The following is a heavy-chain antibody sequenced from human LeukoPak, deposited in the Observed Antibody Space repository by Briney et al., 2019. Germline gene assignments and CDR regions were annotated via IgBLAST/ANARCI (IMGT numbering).Heavy chain of an antibody. CDR1: GGSISSYF. D-gene: IGHD2-21*02. CDR3: ARHVMVTASLYFDY. J-gene: IGHJ4*02. Sequence: PSESLSLTCTVSGGSISSYFWSWIRQPPGKGLEWIGYIYYSGSTNYNPSLKSRVTISVDTSKNQFSLKLSSVTAADTAVYYCARHVMVTASLYFDYWGQGTLVTVSS. V-gene: IGHV4-59*08. CDR2: IYYSGST.